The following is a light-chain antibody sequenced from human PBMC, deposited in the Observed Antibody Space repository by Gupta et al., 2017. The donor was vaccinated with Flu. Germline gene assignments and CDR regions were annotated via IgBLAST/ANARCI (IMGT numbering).Light chain of an antibody. V-gene: IGKV3-15*01. J-gene: IGKJ3*01. Sequence: EIVMTQSPATLSVSPGERATLSCRASQSVSINLAWYQQKPGQAPRLLINDISNRVTGVPARFSGSGSGTEFTLTSSSRQSEDFAVYYWQQDNTPRTFGHGTKVDFK. CDR1: QSVSIN. CDR2: DIS. CDR3: QQDNTPRT.